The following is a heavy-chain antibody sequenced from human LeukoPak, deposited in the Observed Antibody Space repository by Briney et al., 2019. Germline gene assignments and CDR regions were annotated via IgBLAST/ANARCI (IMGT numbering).Heavy chain of an antibody. D-gene: IGHD5-24*01. J-gene: IGHJ4*02. CDR3: ARAEETTTRTSRFDY. CDR1: GFTFRNYG. Sequence: GTSLRLSCVASGFTFRNYGMHWVRQAPGKGLEWVSVIWVDGSDTYFAESVRGRFTISRDNSRDTLYMQMDSLRVEDTAVYYFARAEETTTRTSRFDYWGQGTLVTVSS. V-gene: IGHV3-33*01. CDR2: IWVDGSDT.